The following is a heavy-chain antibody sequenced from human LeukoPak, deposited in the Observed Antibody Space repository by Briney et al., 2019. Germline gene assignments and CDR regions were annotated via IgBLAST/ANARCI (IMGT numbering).Heavy chain of an antibody. J-gene: IGHJ4*02. V-gene: IGHV3-15*01. CDR2: IKSKTDGGTT. CDR3: TTVGGTIFGVVIIGGYFDH. Sequence: PGGSLRLSCAASGFTFSNAWMSWVRQAPGKGLEWVGRIKSKTDGGTTDYAAPVKGRFTISRDDSKNTLYLQMNSLKTEDTAVYYCTTVGGTIFGVVIIGGYFDHWGQGTLVTVSS. D-gene: IGHD3-3*01. CDR1: GFTFSNAW.